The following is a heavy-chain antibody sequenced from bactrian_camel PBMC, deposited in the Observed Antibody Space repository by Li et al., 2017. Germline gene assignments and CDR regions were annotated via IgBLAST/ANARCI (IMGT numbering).Heavy chain of an antibody. CDR2: IYTDGDTA. CDR1: AYTPANVR. CDR3: AAEVPVSYGTQDPLIGGDFGY. Sequence: QVQLVESGGGSVQAGGSLRLSCAFDAYTPANVRMAWFRQAPGKEREGVAGIYTDGDTAYYADSVKGRFTVSRDIAKMTVYLQMDKLKPEDTAIYYCAAEVPVSYGTQDPLIGGDFGYWGQGTQVTVS. D-gene: IGHD3*01. J-gene: IGHJ6*01. V-gene: IGHV3S1*01.